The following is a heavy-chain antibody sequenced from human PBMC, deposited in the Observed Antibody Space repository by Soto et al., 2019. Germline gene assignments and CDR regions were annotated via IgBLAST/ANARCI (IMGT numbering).Heavy chain of an antibody. D-gene: IGHD6-19*01. J-gene: IGHJ5*02. CDR2: MNPNSGNT. Sequence: ASVKVSCKASGYTFTSYDINWVRQATGQGLEWMGWMNPNSGNTGYAQKFQGRVTMSRNTSISTAYMELSSLRSEDTAVYYCARRLKQWLVNWFDPWGQGTLVTVSS. V-gene: IGHV1-8*01. CDR1: GYTFTSYD. CDR3: ARRLKQWLVNWFDP.